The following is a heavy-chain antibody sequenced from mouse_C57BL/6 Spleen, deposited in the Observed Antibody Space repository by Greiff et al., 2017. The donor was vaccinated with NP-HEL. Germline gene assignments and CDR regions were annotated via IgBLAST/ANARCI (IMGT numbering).Heavy chain of an antibody. D-gene: IGHD4-1*01. CDR3: AREVLTEYYAMDY. Sequence: QVQLQQPGAELVRPGSSVKLSCKASGYTFTSYWMHWVKQRPIQGLEWIGNIDPSDSETHYNQKFKDKATLTVDKSSSTAYMQLSSLTSEDSAVYYCAREVLTEYYAMDYWGQGTSVTVSS. V-gene: IGHV1-52*01. CDR2: IDPSDSET. CDR1: GYTFTSYW. J-gene: IGHJ4*01.